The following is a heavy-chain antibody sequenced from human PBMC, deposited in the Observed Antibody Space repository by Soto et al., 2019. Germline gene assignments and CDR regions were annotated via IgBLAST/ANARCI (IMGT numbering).Heavy chain of an antibody. CDR1: GGSTSSYY. CDR3: ASQPGYYDSLTGYSTYYFDY. V-gene: IGHV4-59*08. Sequence: TDTLSLTCTVSGGSTSSYYWNWTRQPPGKGLERIGYSYYRGNTNYNPSHKSRVTISVDTSNNQFTLKHSSVTAADTAVYYCASQPGYYDSLTGYSTYYFDYWGQGTPVTVSS. D-gene: IGHD3-9*01. CDR2: SYYRGNT. J-gene: IGHJ4*02.